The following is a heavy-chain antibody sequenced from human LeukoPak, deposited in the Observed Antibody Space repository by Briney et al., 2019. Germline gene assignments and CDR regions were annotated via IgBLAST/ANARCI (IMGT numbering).Heavy chain of an antibody. Sequence: GGSLRLSCAATGFTFTTYGMSWVRQAPGKGLEWVSSISSSGGSTYYADSVKGRFTISRDNSKNTLFLQMNSLRGADTAFYYCAKRKPSPPRYFDLWGRGTLVTVSS. D-gene: IGHD1-14*01. CDR2: ISSSGGST. CDR1: GFTFTTYG. J-gene: IGHJ2*01. CDR3: AKRKPSPPRYFDL. V-gene: IGHV3-23*01.